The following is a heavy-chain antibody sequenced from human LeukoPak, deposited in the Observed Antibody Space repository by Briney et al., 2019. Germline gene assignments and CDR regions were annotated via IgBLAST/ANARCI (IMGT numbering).Heavy chain of an antibody. J-gene: IGHJ5*02. CDR3: ATLMYTTGRQGFDP. CDR1: GFAFRIYP. V-gene: IGHV3-23*01. CDR2: ISADSGTT. Sequence: PGGSLRLSCAASGFAFRIYPMIWARQAPGKGLEWVSSISADSGTTNYADSAKGRFTVSRDNSKRTLYLQMNSLRAEDTAVYYCATLMYTTGRQGFDPWGQGTRVTVSS. D-gene: IGHD1-1*01.